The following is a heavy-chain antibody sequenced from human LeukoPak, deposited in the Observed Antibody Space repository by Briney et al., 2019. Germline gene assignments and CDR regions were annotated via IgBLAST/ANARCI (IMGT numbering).Heavy chain of an antibody. Sequence: GGSLRLSCAASGLTFSGYWMSWVRQAPGKGLEWVANIKPDGSKRYYVDSVKGRFTVSRDNAKNSLYLQMNSLRAGDTSIYYCASGNWNDRAFDIWGQGTMVTVSS. V-gene: IGHV3-7*01. CDR2: IKPDGSKR. CDR1: GLTFSGYW. J-gene: IGHJ3*02. CDR3: ASGNWNDRAFDI. D-gene: IGHD1-20*01.